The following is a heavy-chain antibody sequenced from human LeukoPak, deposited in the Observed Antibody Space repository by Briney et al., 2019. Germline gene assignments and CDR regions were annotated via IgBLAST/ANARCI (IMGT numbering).Heavy chain of an antibody. CDR1: GFTFSNAW. CDR3: TTDRYCSGGSCYYFDY. V-gene: IGHV3-15*01. D-gene: IGHD2-15*01. Sequence: GGSLRLSCAASGFTFSNAWMSWVRQAPGKGLEWVGRIKSKTDGGTTDYAAPVKGRFTISRDDSKNTLYLQMNSLKTKDTAVYYCTTDRYCSGGSCYYFDYWGQGTLVTVSS. CDR2: IKSKTDGGTT. J-gene: IGHJ4*02.